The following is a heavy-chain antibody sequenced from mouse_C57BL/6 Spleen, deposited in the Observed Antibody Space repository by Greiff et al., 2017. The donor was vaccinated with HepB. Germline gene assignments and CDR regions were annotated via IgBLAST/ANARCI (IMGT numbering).Heavy chain of an antibody. J-gene: IGHJ1*03. Sequence: QVQLKQSGPELVKPGASVKISCKASGYAFSSSWMNWVKQRPGKGLEWIGRIYPGDGDTNYNGKFKGKATLTADKSSSTAYMQLSSLTSEDSAVYFCARSGDGYHGYFDVWGTGTTVTVSS. D-gene: IGHD2-3*01. V-gene: IGHV1-82*01. CDR3: ARSGDGYHGYFDV. CDR1: GYAFSSSW. CDR2: IYPGDGDT.